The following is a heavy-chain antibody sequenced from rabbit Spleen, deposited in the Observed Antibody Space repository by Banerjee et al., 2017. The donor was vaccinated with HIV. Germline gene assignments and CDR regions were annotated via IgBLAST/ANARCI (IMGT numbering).Heavy chain of an antibody. D-gene: IGHD6-1*01. V-gene: IGHV1S29*01. J-gene: IGHJ4*01. Sequence: QEQLKETGGGLVQPGGSLTLTCKASGFTISSSYCMTWVRQAPARGLEYIGTIYDGGNTYYASWVNGRFTVSSDNAQNTLYLRLNSLTVADTATYFCARGVMDHNGYLRLWGPGTLVTVS. CDR3: ARGVMDHNGYLRL. CDR1: GFTISSSY. CDR2: IYDGGNT.